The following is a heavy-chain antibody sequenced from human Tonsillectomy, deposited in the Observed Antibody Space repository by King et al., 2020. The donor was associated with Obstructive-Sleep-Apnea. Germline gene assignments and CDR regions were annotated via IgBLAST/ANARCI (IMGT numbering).Heavy chain of an antibody. V-gene: IGHV3-9*01. J-gene: IGHJ6*02. D-gene: IGHD2-15*01. CDR2: ISWNSGSI. CDR1: GFTFEDYA. Sequence: VQLVESGGGLVQPGRSLRLSCAASGFTFEDYAMHWFRQAPGEGLECVSGISWNSGSIGYVYSVRGRFTIFRDNAKNSLYLQMNSLRAEDTALYYCAKGGLPRYYYYGMDVWGQGTTVTVSS. CDR3: AKGGLPRYYYYGMDV.